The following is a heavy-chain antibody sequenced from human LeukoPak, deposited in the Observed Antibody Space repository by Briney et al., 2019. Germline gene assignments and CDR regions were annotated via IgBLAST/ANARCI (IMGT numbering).Heavy chain of an antibody. CDR1: GYSFTTYW. CDR2: IDPSDSYT. D-gene: IGHD2-21*02. CDR3: ARDHCGGDCYDY. J-gene: IGHJ4*02. V-gene: IGHV5-10-1*01. Sequence: GESLKISCKGSGYSFTTYWITWVRQMPGKGLEWMGRIDPSDSYTNYSPSFQGHFTISADKSISTAYLQWSSLKASDTAMYYCARDHCGGDCYDYWGQGTLVTVSS.